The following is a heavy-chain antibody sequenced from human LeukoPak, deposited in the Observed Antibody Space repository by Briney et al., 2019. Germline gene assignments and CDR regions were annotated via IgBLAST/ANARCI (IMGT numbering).Heavy chain of an antibody. CDR2: INWSGGST. D-gene: IGHD2-2*01. Sequence: GGSLRLSCAASGFTFDDYGMSWVRQAPGRGLEWVSGINWSGGSTGYADSVKGRFTISRDNAKNSLYLQMNSLRAEDTALYYCASLVPAAATNDAFDIWGKGTTVTVSS. CDR3: ASLVPAAATNDAFDI. CDR1: GFTFDDYG. J-gene: IGHJ3*02. V-gene: IGHV3-20*04.